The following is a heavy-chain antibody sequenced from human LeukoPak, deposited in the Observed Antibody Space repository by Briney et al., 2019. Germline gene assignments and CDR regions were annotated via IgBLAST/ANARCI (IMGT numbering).Heavy chain of an antibody. V-gene: IGHV3-23*01. J-gene: IGHJ4*02. CDR3: AKSIVEWLRLRYSDC. Sequence: PGGSLRLSCAASGFTISSYGMSWVRQAPGKGLEWVSAISGSGASTYYADSVKGRFTISRDISKNTLYLQMNSLGAEDTAIYYCAKSIVEWLRLRYSDCWGQGTLVTVSS. CDR1: GFTISSYG. CDR2: ISGSGAST. D-gene: IGHD5-12*01.